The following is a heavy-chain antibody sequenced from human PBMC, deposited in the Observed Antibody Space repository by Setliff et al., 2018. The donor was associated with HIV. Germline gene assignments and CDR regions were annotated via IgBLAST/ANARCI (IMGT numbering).Heavy chain of an antibody. J-gene: IGHJ4*02. Sequence: KPSETLSLTCTVAGGSLDSTDYYWGWLRQPPGKGLEWSGYIYYSGSTNYNPSLKSRFTILVDTSKNQFPLKLSSVTAADTAVYYCARAASYYESSGYWAPPKYLDYWGQGTLVTVSS. D-gene: IGHD3-22*01. CDR2: IYYSGST. CDR1: GGSLDSTDYY. CDR3: ARAASYYESSGYWAPPKYLDY. V-gene: IGHV4-61*05.